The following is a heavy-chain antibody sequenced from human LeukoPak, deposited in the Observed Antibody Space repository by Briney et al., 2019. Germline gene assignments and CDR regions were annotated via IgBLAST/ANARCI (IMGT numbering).Heavy chain of an antibody. CDR1: DYTFSTHG. CDR3: ARWGQAIAAAGSFDY. CDR2: INPYNDNT. D-gene: IGHD6-13*01. J-gene: IGHJ4*02. Sequence: ASVKVSCKVSDYTFSTHGINWVRQALGQGLEWMGWINPYNDNTNYAQKLQGRVTLTTDTSTSTAYMELSSLRSEDTAVYYCARWGQAIAAAGSFDYWGQGTLVTVSS. V-gene: IGHV1-18*01.